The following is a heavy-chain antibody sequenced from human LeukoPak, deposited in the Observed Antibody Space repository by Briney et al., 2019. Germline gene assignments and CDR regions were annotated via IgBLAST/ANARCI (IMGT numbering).Heavy chain of an antibody. D-gene: IGHD6-19*01. J-gene: IGHJ6*02. CDR2: IIPIFGTA. CDR3: ARDLPSGWYYYYYYYGMDV. Sequence: GASVKVSCKASGYTFASYGISWVRQAPGQGLEWMGGIIPIFGTANYAQKIQGRVTITADESTSTAYMELSSLRSEDTAVYYCARDLPSGWYYYYYYYGMDVWGQGTTVTVSS. CDR1: GYTFASYG. V-gene: IGHV1-69*13.